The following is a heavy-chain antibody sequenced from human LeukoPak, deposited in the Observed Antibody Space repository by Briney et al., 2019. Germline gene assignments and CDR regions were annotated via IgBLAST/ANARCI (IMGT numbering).Heavy chain of an antibody. J-gene: IGHJ4*02. CDR2: IYYSGST. V-gene: IGHV4-30-4*01. Sequence: SETLSLTCTVSGGSISSGDYYWSWIRQPPGKGLEWIGYIYYSGSTYYNPSLKSRVTISVDTSKNQFSLKLSSVTAAGTAVYYCARHLLVGDSWYAYFDYWGQGTLVTVSS. CDR3: ARHLLVGDSWYAYFDY. D-gene: IGHD6-13*01. CDR1: GGSISSGDYY.